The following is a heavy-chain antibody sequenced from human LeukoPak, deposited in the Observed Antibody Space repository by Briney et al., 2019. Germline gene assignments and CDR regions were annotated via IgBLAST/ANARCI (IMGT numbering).Heavy chain of an antibody. CDR3: AREGGPCRPLDY. V-gene: IGHV4-4*02. Sequence: SETLSLTCGVSGGSITSTNYWTLVRQPPGKGLEGTGEGKLQGSTNYNPSLMGRVAISGDMSENHISLQLTFVTSADTAVYYCAREGGPCRPLDYSGEGPLVTVS. J-gene: IGHJ4*02. CDR1: GGSITSTNY. CDR2: GKLQGST.